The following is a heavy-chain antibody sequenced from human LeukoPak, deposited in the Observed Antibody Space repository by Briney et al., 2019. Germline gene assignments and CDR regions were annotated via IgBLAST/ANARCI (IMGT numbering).Heavy chain of an antibody. CDR3: ARTENYIPEDCFDP. D-gene: IGHD5-24*01. V-gene: IGHV4-39*01. CDR2: ICYSGST. CDR1: GGSIGSSSYC. Sequence: SETLSLTCTVSGGSIGSSSYCWGWIRQPPGKGLEWIGTICYSGSTFYNPSLKSRVTLPVDTSKNQFSLKLSSVTAADTAVYYCARTENYIPEDCFDPWGQGTLVTVSS. J-gene: IGHJ5*02.